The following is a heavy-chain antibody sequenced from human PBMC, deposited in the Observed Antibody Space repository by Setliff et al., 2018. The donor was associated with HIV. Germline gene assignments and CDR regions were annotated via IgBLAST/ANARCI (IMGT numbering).Heavy chain of an antibody. CDR3: ARDSGMAVVGTWRRLDP. V-gene: IGHV1-18*01. CDR1: GYTFLNYG. J-gene: IGHJ5*02. D-gene: IGHD6-19*01. CDR2: INVGNGNT. Sequence: ASVKVSCETSGYTFLNYGISWVRQTPGRGLEWMAWINVGNGNTKTARKFQGRVALTTDTSTSTAHMELRNLRSDDTAVYYCARDSGMAVVGTWRRLDPWGQGTLVTVSS.